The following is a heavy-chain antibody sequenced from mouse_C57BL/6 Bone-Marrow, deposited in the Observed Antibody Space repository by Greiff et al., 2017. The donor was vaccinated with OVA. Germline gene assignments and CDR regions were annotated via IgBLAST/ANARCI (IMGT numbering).Heavy chain of an antibody. D-gene: IGHD1-1*01. J-gene: IGHJ1*03. Sequence: EVKLVESGEGLVKPGGSLKLSCAASGFTFSSYAMSWVRQTPEKRLEWVAYISSGGDYIYYADTVKGRFTISRDNARNTLYLQMSSLKSEDTAMYYCTRASTVVAFYWYFDVWGTGTPVTVSS. CDR1: GFTFSSYA. V-gene: IGHV5-9-1*02. CDR2: ISSGGDYI. CDR3: TRASTVVAFYWYFDV.